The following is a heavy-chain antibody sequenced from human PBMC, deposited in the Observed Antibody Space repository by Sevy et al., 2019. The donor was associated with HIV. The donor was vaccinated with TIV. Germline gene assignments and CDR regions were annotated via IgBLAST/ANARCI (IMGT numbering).Heavy chain of an antibody. Sequence: GGSLRLSCAASGFTFSSYDMHWVRQATGKGLEWVSAIGTAGDTYYPGSVKGRFTISRENAKNSLYLQMNSLRVGDTAVYYCARAYSSGWYDYWGQRTLVTASS. CDR1: GFTFSSYD. CDR3: ARAYSSGWYDY. V-gene: IGHV3-13*01. CDR2: IGTAGDT. J-gene: IGHJ4*02. D-gene: IGHD6-19*01.